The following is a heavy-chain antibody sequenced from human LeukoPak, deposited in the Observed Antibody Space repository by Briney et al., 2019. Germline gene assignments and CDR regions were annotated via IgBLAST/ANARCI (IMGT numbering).Heavy chain of an antibody. CDR2: IIPIFGTA. Sequence: GASVKVSCKASGGTFSSYAISWVRQAPGQGLEWMGGIIPIFGTANYAQKFQGRVTITADESTSTAYMKLSSLRSEDTAVYYCARELPTPHGVRIAAAGNNWFDPWGQGTLVTVSS. J-gene: IGHJ5*02. V-gene: IGHV1-69*13. CDR1: GGTFSSYA. D-gene: IGHD6-13*01. CDR3: ARELPTPHGVRIAAAGNNWFDP.